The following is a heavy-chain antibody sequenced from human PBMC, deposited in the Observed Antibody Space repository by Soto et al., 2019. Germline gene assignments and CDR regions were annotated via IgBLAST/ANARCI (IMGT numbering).Heavy chain of an antibody. Sequence: ASVKVSCKASGYTFTSYAMHWVRQAPGQRLEWMGWINAGNGNTKYSQKFQGRVTITRDTSASTAYMELSSLRSEDTAVYYCARGERYYYDTSGYFGFDYWGQGTLVTVSS. CDR2: INAGNGNT. J-gene: IGHJ4*02. V-gene: IGHV1-3*01. D-gene: IGHD3-22*01. CDR3: ARGERYYYDTSGYFGFDY. CDR1: GYTFTSYA.